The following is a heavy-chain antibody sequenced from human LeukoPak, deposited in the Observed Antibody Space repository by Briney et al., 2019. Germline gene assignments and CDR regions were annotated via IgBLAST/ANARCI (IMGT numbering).Heavy chain of an antibody. CDR2: IYYSGST. D-gene: IGHD4-17*01. V-gene: IGHV4-59*01. Sequence: SETLSLTCTASGGSISSYYWSWIRQPPGKGLEWIGYIYYSGSTNYNPSLKSRVTISVDTSKNQFSLKLSSVTAADTAVYYCARVIRPYYFDYWGQGTLVTVSS. J-gene: IGHJ4*02. CDR3: ARVIRPYYFDY. CDR1: GGSISSYY.